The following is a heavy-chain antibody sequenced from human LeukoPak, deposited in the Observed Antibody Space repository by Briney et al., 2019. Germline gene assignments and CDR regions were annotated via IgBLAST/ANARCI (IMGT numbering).Heavy chain of an antibody. CDR2: ISYDGSNK. V-gene: IGHV3-30*18. J-gene: IGHJ3*02. CDR1: GFTFSSYG. D-gene: IGHD2-2*01. Sequence: GGSLRLSCAASGFTFSSYGMHWVRQAPGKGLEWVAVISYDGSNKYYADSVKGRFTIPRDNSKSTLYLQMNSLRAEDTAVYYCAKDTPVGYCSGTSCYGDAFGIWGQGTMVTVSS. CDR3: AKDTPVGYCSGTSCYGDAFGI.